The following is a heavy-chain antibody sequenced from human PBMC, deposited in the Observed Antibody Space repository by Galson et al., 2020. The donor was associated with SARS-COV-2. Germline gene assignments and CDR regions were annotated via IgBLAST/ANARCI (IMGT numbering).Heavy chain of an antibody. D-gene: IGHD3-22*01. Sequence: SLKISCAASTFTFEHYAMHWVRQAPGQGLEWVSGINWNSGSIGYADSVKGRFTISRDNANNSLYLQMNSLRAEDTALYYCVKDIGDYYDTSGYYGAFDLWGQGTLVTVS. CDR1: TFTFEHYA. CDR2: INWNSGSI. J-gene: IGHJ3*01. CDR3: VKDIGDYYDTSGYYGAFDL. V-gene: IGHV3-9*01.